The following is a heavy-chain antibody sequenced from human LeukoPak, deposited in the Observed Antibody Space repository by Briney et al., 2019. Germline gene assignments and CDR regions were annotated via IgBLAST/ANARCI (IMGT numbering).Heavy chain of an antibody. Sequence: SQTLSLTCTVSGGSISSGDYYWSWTRQPPGKGLEWIGYIYYSGSTYYNPSLKSRVTISVDTSKNQFSLKLSSVTAADTAVYYCARGPYGDYVRHYYYGMDVWGQGTTVTVSS. CDR1: GGSISSGDYY. D-gene: IGHD4-17*01. J-gene: IGHJ6*02. CDR2: IYYSGST. V-gene: IGHV4-30-4*01. CDR3: ARGPYGDYVRHYYYGMDV.